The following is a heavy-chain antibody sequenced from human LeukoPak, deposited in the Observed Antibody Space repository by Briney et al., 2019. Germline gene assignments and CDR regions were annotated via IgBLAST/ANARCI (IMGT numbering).Heavy chain of an antibody. V-gene: IGHV3-15*01. D-gene: IGHD3-10*01. J-gene: IGHJ4*02. CDR2: IKSKTDGGTT. CDR3: TTDYTSGSPY. CDR1: GFTVSSNY. Sequence: GGSLRLSCAASGFTVSSNYMSWVRQAPGKGPEWVGRIKSKTDGGTTDYAAPVKGRFTISRDDSKNTLYLQMNRLKTEDTAVYYCTTDYTSGSPYWGQGTLVTVSS.